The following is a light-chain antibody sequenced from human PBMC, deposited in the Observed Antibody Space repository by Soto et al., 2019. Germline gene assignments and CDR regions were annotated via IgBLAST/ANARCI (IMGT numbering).Light chain of an antibody. V-gene: IGKV2-28*01. CDR2: LGS. J-gene: IGKJ1*01. CDR1: QSLLHSNGYNY. CDR3: MQALQTPWT. Sequence: DVVMTQSRLSLPVTPGEPASISCRSSQSLLHSNGYNYLDWYLQKPGQSPQLLIYLGSNRASGVPERFRGRGAGTDFTPKISRVEAEGVGVYYCMQALQTPWTFGQGTKVEIK.